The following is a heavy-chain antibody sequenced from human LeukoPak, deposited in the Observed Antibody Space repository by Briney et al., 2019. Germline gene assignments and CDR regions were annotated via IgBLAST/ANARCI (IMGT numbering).Heavy chain of an antibody. Sequence: SQTLSLTCTVSGGSISSGSYYLSWIRHPAGKGLEWIGRIYTSGSTNYNPSLKSRVTIPVDTSKNQFSQKLSSVTAADTAVYYCARFPKPYCSGGSCYSGYYFDYWGQGTLVTVSS. CDR3: ARFPKPYCSGGSCYSGYYFDY. CDR1: GGSISSGSYY. D-gene: IGHD2-15*01. V-gene: IGHV4-61*02. J-gene: IGHJ4*02. CDR2: IYTSGST.